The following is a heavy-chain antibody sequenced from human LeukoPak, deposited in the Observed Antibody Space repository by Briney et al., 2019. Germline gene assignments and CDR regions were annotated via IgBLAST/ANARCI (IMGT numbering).Heavy chain of an antibody. Sequence: SETLSLTCSVSDDSITMYYWTWIRQPPGKGLEWIGYVDHTGSTNFNPSLNGRVSISRDTTKNLFPLRLRSVTAADTAVYFCARGRVSSSTWYSTYYYYFYMDVWGKGTTVTVSS. CDR3: ARGRVSSSTWYSTYYYYFYMDV. CDR2: VDHTGST. D-gene: IGHD1-1*01. CDR1: DDSITMYY. V-gene: IGHV4-59*01. J-gene: IGHJ6*03.